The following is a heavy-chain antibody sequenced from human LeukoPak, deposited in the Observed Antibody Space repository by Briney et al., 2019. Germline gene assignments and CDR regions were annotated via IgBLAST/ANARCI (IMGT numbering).Heavy chain of an antibody. V-gene: IGHV3-74*01. Sequence: GGSLRLSCAASGFTFSSYWMHWVRQAPGKGLVWVSRINNDGSSTSYADSVKGRFTISRNNAKNTLYLQMNSPRAEDTAVYYCARDGPSMVREFDYWGQGTLVTVSS. CDR3: ARDGPSMVREFDY. CDR1: GFTFSSYW. D-gene: IGHD3-10*01. CDR2: INNDGSST. J-gene: IGHJ4*02.